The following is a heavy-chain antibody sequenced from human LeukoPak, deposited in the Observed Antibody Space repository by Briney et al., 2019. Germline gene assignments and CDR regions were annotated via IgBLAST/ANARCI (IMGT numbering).Heavy chain of an antibody. CDR1: GGTFSSYP. CDR3: ARGVTAAGTPYYFDY. Sequence: SVKVSCKVSGGTFSSYPISCVRQAPGQGLEWMGGIIPMFGTANYAQKFQGRFTITTDESTSTAYMELSSLRSEDTAVYYCARGVTAAGTPYYFDYWGQGTLVTVSS. V-gene: IGHV1-69*05. J-gene: IGHJ4*02. D-gene: IGHD6-13*01. CDR2: IIPMFGTA.